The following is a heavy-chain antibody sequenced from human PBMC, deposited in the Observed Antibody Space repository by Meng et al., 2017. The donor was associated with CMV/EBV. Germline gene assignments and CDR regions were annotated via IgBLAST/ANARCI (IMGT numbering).Heavy chain of an antibody. V-gene: IGHV1-2*02. D-gene: IGHD4-23*01. Sequence: ASVKVSCKASGYTFTGYYMHWVRQAPGQGLEWMGWINPNSGGTNYAQKFQGRVTMTRDTYISTAYMELSRLRSDDTAVYYCARVMRGDYVGRGAFDIWGQGTMVTVSS. CDR3: ARVMRGDYVGRGAFDI. CDR1: GYTFTGYY. CDR2: INPNSGGT. J-gene: IGHJ3*02.